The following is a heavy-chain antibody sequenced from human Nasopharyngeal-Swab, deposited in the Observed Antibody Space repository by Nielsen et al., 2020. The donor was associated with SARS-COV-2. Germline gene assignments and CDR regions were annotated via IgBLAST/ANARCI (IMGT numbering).Heavy chain of an antibody. D-gene: IGHD3-22*01. CDR1: GFTSSRYT. CDR2: ISYDGSNK. CDR3: ASAPLDSSGYYYAFNY. Sequence: GGSLRLSCAASGFTSSRYTMHWVRQAPGKGLEWVAVISYDGSNKYYADSVKGRFTISRDISKNPLYLQMNSLRAEDTAVFYCASAPLDSSGYYYAFNYWGRGTLVTVSS. J-gene: IGHJ4*02. V-gene: IGHV3-30-3*01.